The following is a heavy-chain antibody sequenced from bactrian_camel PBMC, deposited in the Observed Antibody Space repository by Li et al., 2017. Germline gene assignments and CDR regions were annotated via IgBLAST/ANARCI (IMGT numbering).Heavy chain of an antibody. CDR1: GYIYSNYY. Sequence: HVQLVESGGGSVQAGGSLRLSCAASGYIYSNYYMGWFRQAPGKEREGVAAIDSDGSTSYADSVKGRFTISQDDAKNTLNLQINSLKPDDTAVYYCAAGGTTSIPRLSICSNFRHWGQGTQVTVS. CDR2: IDSDGST. CDR3: AAGGTTSIPRLSICSNFRH. J-gene: IGHJ4*01. V-gene: IGHV3S53*01. D-gene: IGHD3*01.